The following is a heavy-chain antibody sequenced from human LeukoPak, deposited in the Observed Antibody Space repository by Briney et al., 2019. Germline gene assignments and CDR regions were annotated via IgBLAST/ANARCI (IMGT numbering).Heavy chain of an antibody. Sequence: SETLSLTCAVYGGSFSDYYWSWIRQPPGKGLEWIGEINHSGSTNYNPSLKSRVTISVHTSKNQFSLKLTSVTAADTAVYYCAKTAVAGTVYYYYYYYMDVWGKGTTVTISS. D-gene: IGHD6-19*01. J-gene: IGHJ6*03. CDR2: INHSGST. CDR3: AKTAVAGTVYYYYYYYMDV. CDR1: GGSFSDYY. V-gene: IGHV4-34*01.